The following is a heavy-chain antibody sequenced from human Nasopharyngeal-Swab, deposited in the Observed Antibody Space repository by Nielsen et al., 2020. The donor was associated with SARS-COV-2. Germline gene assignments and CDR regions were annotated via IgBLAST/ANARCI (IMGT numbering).Heavy chain of an antibody. V-gene: IGHV3-74*01. Sequence: GGPLRLSCAASGFTFSDYWIHWVRQVPGRGLVWVSHINSDGSRMSYGDSVKGRFTISRDNTKKTVSLEMNSLRADDTGVYYCARGSSGWPGNWGQGTLVTVSS. CDR3: ARGSSGWPGN. J-gene: IGHJ4*02. CDR2: INSDGSRM. D-gene: IGHD6-19*01. CDR1: GFTFSDYW.